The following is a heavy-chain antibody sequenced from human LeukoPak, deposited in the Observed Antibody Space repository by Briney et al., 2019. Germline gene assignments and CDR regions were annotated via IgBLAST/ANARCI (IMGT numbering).Heavy chain of an antibody. CDR1: GFSVGNNY. CDR2: TFTGGST. V-gene: IGHV3-53*01. Sequence: PGGSLRLSCEVSGFSVGNNYMNWVRQAPGKGLEWVSATFTGGSTYYADSVKGRFTISRDTSKNTLHLQMNNLGPEDTAVYYCAREGYHNSRGSQSWYTAAWGQGTLVIVSS. J-gene: IGHJ5*02. D-gene: IGHD2/OR15-2a*01. CDR3: AREGYHNSRGSQSWYTAA.